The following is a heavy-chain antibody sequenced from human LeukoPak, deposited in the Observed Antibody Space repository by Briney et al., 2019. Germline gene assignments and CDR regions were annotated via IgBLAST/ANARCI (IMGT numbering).Heavy chain of an antibody. V-gene: IGHV3-23*01. CDR1: GFTFSSYG. D-gene: IGHD1-26*01. Sequence: PGGSLRLSCAASGFTFSSYGMSWARQAPGKGLEWVSAISGSGGRTFYADSVQGRFTISRDNYKNTLNLQMNSLRAGDTAVYYCARGGLTHDAFDIWGQGTMVTVSS. J-gene: IGHJ3*02. CDR3: ARGGLTHDAFDI. CDR2: ISGSGGRT.